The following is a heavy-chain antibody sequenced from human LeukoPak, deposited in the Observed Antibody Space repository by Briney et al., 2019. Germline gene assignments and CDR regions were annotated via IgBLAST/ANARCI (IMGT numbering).Heavy chain of an antibody. J-gene: IGHJ4*02. CDR2: IYYRGTT. CDR3: ARLPRYGGYDHFDY. V-gene: IGHV4-59*12. CDR1: GDXIDSYY. Sequence: SETLSLTCIVSGDXIDSYYWSWIRQPPGKGLEWIGYIYYRGTTSYNPFLKSRVTISVDTSKNQFSLKLNSVTAADTAVYYCARLPRYGGYDHFDYWGQGILVIVSS. D-gene: IGHD5-12*01.